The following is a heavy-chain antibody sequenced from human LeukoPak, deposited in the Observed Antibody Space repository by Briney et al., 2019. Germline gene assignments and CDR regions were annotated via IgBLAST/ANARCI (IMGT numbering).Heavy chain of an antibody. J-gene: IGHJ4*02. CDR3: AGDRATSYFDY. D-gene: IGHD1-26*01. CDR2: IWYDGSNK. V-gene: IGHV3-33*01. Sequence: GGSLRLACAASGFTFRSHGMHWVRQAPGKGLEWVAFIWYDGSNKYYTDSVKGRFTISRDNSKNTLYLQMNSLRAEDTAVYYCAGDRATSYFDYWGQGALVTISS. CDR1: GFTFRSHG.